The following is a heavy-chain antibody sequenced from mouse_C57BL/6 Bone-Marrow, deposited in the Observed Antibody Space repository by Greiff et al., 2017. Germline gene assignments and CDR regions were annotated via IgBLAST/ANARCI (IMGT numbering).Heavy chain of an antibody. Sequence: QVQLQQPGAELVMPGASVKLSCKASGYTFTSYWMHWVKQRPGQGLEWIGEIDPSDSYTNYNQKFKGKFTLTVDKSSSTAYMQLSSLTSEDSAVYYCARDYYGSSYDWFAYWGQGTLVTVSA. CDR2: IDPSDSYT. CDR3: ARDYYGSSYDWFAY. J-gene: IGHJ3*01. CDR1: GYTFTSYW. V-gene: IGHV1-69*01. D-gene: IGHD1-1*01.